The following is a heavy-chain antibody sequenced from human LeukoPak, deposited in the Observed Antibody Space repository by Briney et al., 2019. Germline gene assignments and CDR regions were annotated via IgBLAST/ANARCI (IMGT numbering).Heavy chain of an antibody. Sequence: GGSLRLSCAASGFTFSSYAMCWVRQAPGKGLEWVSVIGASGGSTYYADSVKGRFTISRDNSKNTLYLQMNSLRTEDTAVYYCAKDSSTSCHDWGQGTLVTVSS. D-gene: IGHD2-2*01. CDR3: AKDSSTSCHD. CDR2: IGASGGST. CDR1: GFTFSSYA. V-gene: IGHV3-23*01. J-gene: IGHJ4*02.